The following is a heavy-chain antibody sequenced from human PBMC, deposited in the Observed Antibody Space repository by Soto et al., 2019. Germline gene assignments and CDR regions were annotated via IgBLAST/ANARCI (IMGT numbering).Heavy chain of an antibody. D-gene: IGHD6-13*01. CDR3: ARDQPFFIAAAPPYYGMDV. V-gene: IGHV3-30-3*01. CDR1: GFTFSSYA. J-gene: IGHJ6*02. CDR2: ISYDGSNK. Sequence: GWSLRLSCAASGFTFSSYAMHWVRQAPGKGLEWVAVISYDGSNKYYADSVKGRFTISRDNSKNTLYLQMNSLRAEDTAVYYCARDQPFFIAAAPPYYGMDVWGQGTTLTVS.